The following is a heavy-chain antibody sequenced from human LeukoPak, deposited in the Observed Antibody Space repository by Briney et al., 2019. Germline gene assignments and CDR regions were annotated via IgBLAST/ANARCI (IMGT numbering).Heavy chain of an antibody. CDR1: GYTFTTYW. V-gene: IGHV5-51*01. CDR2: IYPGDSDT. CDR3: ARRQNWFDP. Sequence: GESLQISCKGSGYTFTTYWIGWVRRMPGKGLQWMGIIYPGDSDTRYSPSFQGQVTISADKSINTAYLQWSSLKASDTAMYYCARRQNWFDPWGQGTLVTVSS. J-gene: IGHJ5*02.